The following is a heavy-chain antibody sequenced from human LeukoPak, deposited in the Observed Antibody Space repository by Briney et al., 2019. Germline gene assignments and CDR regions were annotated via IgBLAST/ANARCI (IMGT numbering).Heavy chain of an antibody. CDR2: IIPILGIA. Sequence: GASVKVSCKASGGTFSSYAISWVRQAPGQGLEWMGRIIPILGIANYAQKFQGRVTITADKSTSTAYMELSSLRSEDTAVYYCARAPSRYYDILTGYYPVYWGQGTLVTVSS. CDR3: ARAPSRYYDILTGYYPVY. D-gene: IGHD3-9*01. CDR1: GGTFSSYA. V-gene: IGHV1-69*04. J-gene: IGHJ4*02.